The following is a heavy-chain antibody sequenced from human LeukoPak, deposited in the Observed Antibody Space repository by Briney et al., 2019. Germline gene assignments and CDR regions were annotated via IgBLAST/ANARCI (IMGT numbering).Heavy chain of an antibody. J-gene: IGHJ6*03. V-gene: IGHV3-9*01. Sequence: PGRSLRLSCAASGFTFDDYAMHWVQQAPGKGLEWVSGISWNSGSIGYADSVKGRFTISRDNSKNTLYLQMNSLRAEDTAVYYCAKSSGRYNYYYYMDVWGKGTTVTVSS. CDR2: ISWNSGSI. CDR1: GFTFDDYA. CDR3: AKSSGRYNYYYYMDV. D-gene: IGHD6-19*01.